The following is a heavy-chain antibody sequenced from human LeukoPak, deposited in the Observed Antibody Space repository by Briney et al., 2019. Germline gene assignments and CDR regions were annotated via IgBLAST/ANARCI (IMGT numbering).Heavy chain of an antibody. CDR1: GGSISSSIYY. Sequence: PSETLSLTCTVSGGSISSSIYYWGWIRQPPGKGLEWIGSIYYSGSTYYNPSLKSRVTISVDTSKNQFSLKLSSVTAADTAVYYCARRLSNDYWGQGTLVTVSS. CDR2: IYYSGST. J-gene: IGHJ4*02. CDR3: ARRLSNDY. D-gene: IGHD5/OR15-5a*01. V-gene: IGHV4-39*01.